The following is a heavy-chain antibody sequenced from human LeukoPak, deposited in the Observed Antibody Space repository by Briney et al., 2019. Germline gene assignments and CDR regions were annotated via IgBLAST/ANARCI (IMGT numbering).Heavy chain of an antibody. Sequence: GGSLRLSCTASGFTFSSYGMSWVRQAPGKGPDWVSAVSSGGNSNYADSVTGRFTISRDNSKNTVSLQMNSLRVEDTAVYYCTRDHITSWQIDFWGQGTMVTVSS. J-gene: IGHJ4*02. CDR3: TRDHITSWQIDF. CDR2: VSSGGNS. CDR1: GFTFSSYG. D-gene: IGHD2-2*01. V-gene: IGHV3-23*01.